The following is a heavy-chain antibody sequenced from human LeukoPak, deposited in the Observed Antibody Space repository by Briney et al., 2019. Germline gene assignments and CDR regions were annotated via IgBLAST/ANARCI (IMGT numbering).Heavy chain of an antibody. Sequence: SETLSLTCTVSGDSISSGNYYWPWLRQPAGTGLEWIGRIYTSGNTNYNPSLKSQVTISMDTSKNQFSLNLNSVTAADTAVYYCARDRAGDSFDIWGQGTMVTVSS. CDR2: IYTSGNT. J-gene: IGHJ3*02. D-gene: IGHD7-27*01. CDR3: ARDRAGDSFDI. CDR1: GDSISSGNYY. V-gene: IGHV4-61*02.